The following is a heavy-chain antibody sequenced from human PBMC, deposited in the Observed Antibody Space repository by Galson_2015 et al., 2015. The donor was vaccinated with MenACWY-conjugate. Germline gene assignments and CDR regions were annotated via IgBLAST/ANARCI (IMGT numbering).Heavy chain of an antibody. J-gene: IGHJ4*02. CDR2: LSDSGGRT. CDR1: AFTFSSVC. Sequence: SLRLSCAASAFTFSSVCMIWVRQPPGKGLEWVSSLSDSGGRTYYADSVKGRFTISRDNSRKTLFLQMNSLRAEDTAVYFCAKGLYGDYGIDYWGQGILVTVSS. V-gene: IGHV3-23*01. CDR3: AKGLYGDYGIDY. D-gene: IGHD4-17*01.